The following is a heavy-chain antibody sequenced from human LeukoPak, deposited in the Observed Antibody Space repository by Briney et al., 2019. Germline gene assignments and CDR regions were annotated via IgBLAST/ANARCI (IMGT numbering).Heavy chain of an antibody. CDR1: GYTFTSYG. CDR2: INPNSGGT. J-gene: IGHJ3*02. Sequence: ASVKVSCKASGYTFTSYGISWVRQAPGQGLEWMGWINPNSGGTNYAQKFQGRVTMTRDTSISTAYMELSRLRSDDTAVYYCARGLGATGAFDIWGQGTMVTVSS. V-gene: IGHV1-2*02. CDR3: ARGLGATGAFDI. D-gene: IGHD1-26*01.